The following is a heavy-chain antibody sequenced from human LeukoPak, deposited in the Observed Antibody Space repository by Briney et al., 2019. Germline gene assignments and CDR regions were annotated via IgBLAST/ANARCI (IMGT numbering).Heavy chain of an antibody. CDR1: GFTLSSYA. Sequence: GGSLRLSCAASGFTLSSYAMHWVRQAPGKGLEWVAVISYDGSNKYYADSVKGRFTISRDNSKNTLYLQMNSLRAEDTAVYYCARGGKAKGYCSSTSCYNFDYWGQGTLVTVSS. V-gene: IGHV3-30*01. J-gene: IGHJ4*02. CDR3: ARGGKAKGYCSSTSCYNFDY. D-gene: IGHD2-2*02. CDR2: ISYDGSNK.